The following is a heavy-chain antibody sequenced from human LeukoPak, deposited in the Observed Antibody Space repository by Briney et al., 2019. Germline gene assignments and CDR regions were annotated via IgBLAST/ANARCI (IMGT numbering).Heavy chain of an antibody. CDR1: GASVYSGDYY. Sequence: SETLSLTCSVAGASVYSGDYYWAWIRQPPGQSLEYIGAVYYSGVTFDNPSLSGRITMSVDTSKNQFSLNLASVTATDTAIYYCARRGVLGSDNYFEYWGQGILVIVSS. CDR3: ARRGVLGSDNYFEY. V-gene: IGHV4-39*01. D-gene: IGHD3-10*01. CDR2: VYYSGVT. J-gene: IGHJ4*01.